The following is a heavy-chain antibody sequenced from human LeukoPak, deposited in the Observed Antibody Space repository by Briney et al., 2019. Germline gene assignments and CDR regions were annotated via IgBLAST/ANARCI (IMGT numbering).Heavy chain of an antibody. Sequence: GGSLRLSCEASGFTFRSYAMNWVRLAPGKGLEWVSAISGGGHNTYYADSVKGRFTISRANTKNSLYLQINSLRAEDTAVYYCARDWRVSAFDYWGQGSLVTVSS. CDR1: GFTFRSYA. CDR3: ARDWRVSAFDY. J-gene: IGHJ4*02. D-gene: IGHD3-3*01. CDR2: ISGGGHNT. V-gene: IGHV3-23*01.